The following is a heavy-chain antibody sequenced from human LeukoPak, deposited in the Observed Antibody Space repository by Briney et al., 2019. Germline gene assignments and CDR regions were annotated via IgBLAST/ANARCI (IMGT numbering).Heavy chain of an antibody. D-gene: IGHD6-19*01. V-gene: IGHV3-48*03. CDR1: GFTFSSYE. J-gene: IGHJ1*01. CDR2: ISSSGSTI. CDR3: AKGYSSGWYTEYFQH. Sequence: GGSLRLSCAASGFTFSSYEMNWVRQAPGKGLEWVSYISSSGSTIYYADSVKGRFTISRDNAKNSLYLQMNSLRAEDTAVYYCAKGYSSGWYTEYFQHWGQGTLVTVSS.